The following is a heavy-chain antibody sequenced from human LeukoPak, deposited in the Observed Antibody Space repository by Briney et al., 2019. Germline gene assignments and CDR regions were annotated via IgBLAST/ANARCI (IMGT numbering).Heavy chain of an antibody. J-gene: IGHJ6*03. V-gene: IGHV4-59*01. Sequence: SETLSLTCNVSGGSISGYHWSRIRQPPGKGLEWLGYIYYSGSSNYNPSLKSRVTMSADTSKNQFSLKLSSVTAADTAVYYCARVPRSYYYYYYMDVWGKGTTVTVSS. CDR1: GGSISGYH. CDR3: ARVPRSYYYYYYMDV. CDR2: IYYSGSS.